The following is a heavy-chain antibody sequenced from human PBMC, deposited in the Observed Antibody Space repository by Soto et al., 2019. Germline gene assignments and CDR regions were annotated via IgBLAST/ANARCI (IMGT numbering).Heavy chain of an antibody. CDR3: AHRSGCSTHGSFDY. Sequence: QITLKESGPTLVKSTQTLTLTCTFSGFSLSTSGVSVGWIRQPPGKALEWLALIYWDDDKRYSPSLRSRLTITKDTSKNQVVLTMTNMDPVDTATSFCAHRSGCSTHGSFDYWGQGTLVTVSS. D-gene: IGHD2-21*01. V-gene: IGHV2-5*02. J-gene: IGHJ4*02. CDR2: IYWDDDK. CDR1: GFSLSTSGVS.